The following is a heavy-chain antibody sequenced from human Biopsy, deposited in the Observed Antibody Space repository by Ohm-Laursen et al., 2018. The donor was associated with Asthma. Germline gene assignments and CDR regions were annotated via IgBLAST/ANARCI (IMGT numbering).Heavy chain of an antibody. CDR3: ARLRIEGTSPYYFDY. V-gene: IGHV4-39*02. D-gene: IGHD2/OR15-2a*01. CDR2: IYYMGST. CDR1: GASISSSSSHY. Sequence: SDTLSLTCTVSGASISSSSSHYWAWIRPPPGKGLAWIANIYYMGSTYYNPSLKSRVTISLDMSMNHLSLKLNSVTAADTAVYSCARLRIEGTSPYYFDYWGQGSLVTVSS. J-gene: IGHJ4*02.